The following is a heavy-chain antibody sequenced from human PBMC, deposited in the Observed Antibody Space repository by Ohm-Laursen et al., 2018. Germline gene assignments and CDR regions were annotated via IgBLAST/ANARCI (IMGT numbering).Heavy chain of an antibody. CDR3: ARGPKDSSGYYFGRSN. CDR2: ISSSSSYI. J-gene: IGHJ4*02. CDR1: GFTFSSYS. Sequence: SLRLSCAASGFTFSSYSMNWVRQAPGKGLEWVSSISSSSSYIYYADSVKGRFTIPRDNAKNSLYLQMNSLRAEDTAVYYCARGPKDSSGYYFGRSNWGQGTLVTVSS. D-gene: IGHD3-22*01. V-gene: IGHV3-21*01.